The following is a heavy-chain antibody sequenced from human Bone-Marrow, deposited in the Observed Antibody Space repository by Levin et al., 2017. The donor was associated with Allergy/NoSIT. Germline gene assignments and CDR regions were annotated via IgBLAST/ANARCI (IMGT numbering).Heavy chain of an antibody. J-gene: IGHJ4*02. Sequence: TGGSLRLSCGASGFRFDDFAMHWIRQVPGKGLEWVSGISWDSTDIGYADSVKGRFIISRDNAKSSVYLQMNSLTTEDTAFYFCAKSGHSQYRAGFVSDWGQGTLVTVSS. CDR3: AKSGHSQYRAGFVSD. V-gene: IGHV3-9*01. CDR2: ISWDSTDI. D-gene: IGHD2-2*01. CDR1: GFRFDDFA.